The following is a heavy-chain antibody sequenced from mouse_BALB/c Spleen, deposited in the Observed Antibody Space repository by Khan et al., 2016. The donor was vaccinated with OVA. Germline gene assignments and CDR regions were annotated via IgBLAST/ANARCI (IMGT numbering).Heavy chain of an antibody. CDR3: ARRNYFGYPFAY. J-gene: IGHJ3*01. D-gene: IGHD1-2*01. CDR1: GYTFTDYY. V-gene: IGHV1-77*01. Sequence: QVQLQHSGAELARPGASVKLSCKASGYTFTDYYINWVKQRTGQGLEWIGEISPGSGDTYYNERFKGKATLTADKSSSTAYMQLSSLTSEASAVYFCARRNYFGYPFAYWGQGTLVTVSA. CDR2: ISPGSGDT.